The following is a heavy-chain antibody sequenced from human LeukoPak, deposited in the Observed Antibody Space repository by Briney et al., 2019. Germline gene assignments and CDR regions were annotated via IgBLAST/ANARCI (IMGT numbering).Heavy chain of an antibody. CDR1: GGSISSYH. D-gene: IGHD1-26*01. J-gene: IGHJ4*02. V-gene: IGHV4-4*09. CDR2: ILTSGST. CDR3: ARDRVSGSYLYYFDS. Sequence: SETLSLTCTVSGGSISSYHWSWVRQPPGKGLEWIGYILTSGSTNYNPSLKSRLTISVDTSKNQFTLKVNSVTAADTAVYYCARDRVSGSYLYYFDSWGQGNLVTVSS.